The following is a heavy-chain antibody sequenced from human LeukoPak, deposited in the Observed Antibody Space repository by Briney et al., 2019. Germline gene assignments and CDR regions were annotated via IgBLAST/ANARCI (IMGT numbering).Heavy chain of an antibody. J-gene: IGHJ5*02. V-gene: IGHV1-69*04. Sequence: GASVKVSFKASGGTFSSYAISWVRQAPGQGLEWMGRIIPILGIANYAQKFQGRVTITADKSTSTAYMELSSLRSEDTAVYYCARDRVTMVRGVIPYTNWFDPWGQGTLITVSS. D-gene: IGHD3-10*01. CDR3: ARDRVTMVRGVIPYTNWFDP. CDR1: GGTFSSYA. CDR2: IIPILGIA.